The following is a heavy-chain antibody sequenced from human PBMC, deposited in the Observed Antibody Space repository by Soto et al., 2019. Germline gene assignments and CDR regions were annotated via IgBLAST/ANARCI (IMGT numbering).Heavy chain of an antibody. V-gene: IGHV3-72*01. CDR3: TVWGSGNDFGAA. D-gene: IGHD3-10*01. CDR2: SKKKADSYTT. J-gene: IGHJ4*02. CDR1: GFTFSDHY. Sequence: EVQLVESGGGLVQPGGSLRLSCAASGFTFSDHYMDWVRQAPGKGLEWVGRSKKKADSYTTTYAASVKGRFTISRDGSKNSLFLQMNSLKTEDTAVYYCTVWGSGNDFGAAWGQGILVTVSS.